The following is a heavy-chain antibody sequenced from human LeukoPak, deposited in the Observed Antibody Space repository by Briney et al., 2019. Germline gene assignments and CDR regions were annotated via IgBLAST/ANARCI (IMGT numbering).Heavy chain of an antibody. CDR3: AKDYGDYQHP. CDR1: GFTFSSYG. Sequence: SGGSLRLSCAASGFTFSSYGMHWDRQAPGKGLGWVAFIRYDGSNKYYADSVKGRFTISRDNSKNTLYLQMNSLRAEDTAVYYCAKDYGDYQHPWGQGTLVTVSS. D-gene: IGHD4-17*01. CDR2: IRYDGSNK. V-gene: IGHV3-30*02. J-gene: IGHJ5*02.